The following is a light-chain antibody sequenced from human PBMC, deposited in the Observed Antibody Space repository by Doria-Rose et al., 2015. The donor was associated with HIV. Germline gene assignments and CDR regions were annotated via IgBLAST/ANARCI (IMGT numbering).Light chain of an antibody. V-gene: IGLV2-23*02. J-gene: IGLJ1*01. Sequence: ALIPPASVSGSPGQSITTSCPGTSNDVGSYNLVSWYQQHPGKAPKLMIYEVNKRPSGVSYRFSGSKSGNTASLTISGLQAEDEADYYCCSYAGTPLVFGSGTKVTVL. CDR2: EVN. CDR3: CSYAGTPLV. CDR1: SNDVGSYNL.